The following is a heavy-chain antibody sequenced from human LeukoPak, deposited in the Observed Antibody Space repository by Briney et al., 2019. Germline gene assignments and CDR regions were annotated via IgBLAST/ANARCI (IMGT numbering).Heavy chain of an antibody. CDR1: GFTSFSNYS. J-gene: IGHJ3*02. CDR3: AKCEGTGKPGPFDI. V-gene: IGHV3-21*01. D-gene: IGHD3/OR15-3a*01. CDR2: ITSSSTYV. Sequence: GGSLRLSCAASGFTSFSNYSMNWVRQAPGKGLEWVSSITSSSTYVYYADSVKGRFTISRDNAKNSLYLQMNSLRAEDTAVYYCAKCEGTGKPGPFDIWGQGTMVTVSS.